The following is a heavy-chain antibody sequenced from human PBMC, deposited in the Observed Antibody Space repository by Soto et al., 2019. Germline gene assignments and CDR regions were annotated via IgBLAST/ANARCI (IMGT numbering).Heavy chain of an antibody. CDR3: ASGQQLVRNY. J-gene: IGHJ4*02. Sequence: SETLSLTCAVSGGSISSGDYIWTWIRQTPGKGLQWIGQINHSGSTYYNPSLKSRVTISVDRSKNQFSLKLSSVTAADTAVYYCASGQQLVRNYWGQGTLVTVSS. D-gene: IGHD6-13*01. CDR1: GGSISSGDYI. CDR2: INHSGST. V-gene: IGHV4-30-2*01.